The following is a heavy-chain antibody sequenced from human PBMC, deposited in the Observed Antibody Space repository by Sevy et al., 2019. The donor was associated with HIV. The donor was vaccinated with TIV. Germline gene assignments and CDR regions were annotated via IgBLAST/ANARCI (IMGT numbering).Heavy chain of an antibody. Sequence: GGSLRLSCAASGFTFSSYAMTWVRQAPGKGLEWVSAITGGGSSTYYADSVKGRFIISRDNSKNTLYLQMSSLRAEYTAVYYCAIGEQVQPRTYDCWGQGTLVTVSS. V-gene: IGHV3-23*01. CDR2: ITGGGSST. D-gene: IGHD6-13*01. CDR1: GFTFSSYA. J-gene: IGHJ4*02. CDR3: AIGEQVQPRTYDC.